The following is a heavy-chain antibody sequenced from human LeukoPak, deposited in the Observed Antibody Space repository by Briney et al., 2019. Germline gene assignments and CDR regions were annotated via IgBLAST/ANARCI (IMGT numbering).Heavy chain of an antibody. V-gene: IGHV4-59*01. CDR3: ARSGGVVTANDYFDY. J-gene: IGHJ4*02. CDR1: GGSINSYY. CDR2: IYYSGST. Sequence: SETLSLTCTVSGGSINSYYWSWIRQPPGKGLEWIGYIYYSGSTNYNPSLKSRVTISVDTSKNQFSLKLSSVTAADTAVYYCARSGGVVTANDYFDYWGQGTLVTVSS. D-gene: IGHD2-21*02.